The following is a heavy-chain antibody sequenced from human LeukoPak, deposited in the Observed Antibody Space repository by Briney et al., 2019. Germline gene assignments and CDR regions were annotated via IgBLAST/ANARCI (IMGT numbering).Heavy chain of an antibody. CDR1: GFTFSDYY. D-gene: IGHD1-26*01. CDR2: ISSSGGTI. CDR3: ARDAGTYYFDY. J-gene: IGHJ4*02. Sequence: GGSLRLSCAASGFTFSDYYMSWIRQAPGKGLEWASYISSSGGTIYYADSVKGRFTISRDNAKNSLYLQMNSLRAEDTAVYYCARDAGTYYFDYWGQGTLVTVSS. V-gene: IGHV3-11*01.